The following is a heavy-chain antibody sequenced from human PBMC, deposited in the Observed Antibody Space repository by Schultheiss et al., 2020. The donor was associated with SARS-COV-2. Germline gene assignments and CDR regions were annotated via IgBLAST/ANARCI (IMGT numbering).Heavy chain of an antibody. CDR3: ASTGYYYDSGSYYKGPVYYYDYRLDV. D-gene: IGHD3-10*01. J-gene: IGHJ6*02. Sequence: SETLSLTCAVYGGSFSGYYWSWIRQPPGKGLEWIGEINHSGSTNYNPSLKSRVTISVDTSKNQFSLKLSSVTAADTAVYYCASTGYYYDSGSYYKGPVYYYDYRLDVWGQGTTVTVSS. CDR2: INHSGST. V-gene: IGHV4-34*01. CDR1: GGSFSGYY.